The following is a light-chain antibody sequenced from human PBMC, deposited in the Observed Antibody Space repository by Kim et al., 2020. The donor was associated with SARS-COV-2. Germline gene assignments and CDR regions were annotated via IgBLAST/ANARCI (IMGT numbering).Light chain of an antibody. CDR1: TLINYY. Sequence: ALGQTVTISCQGDTLINYYAAWYQQKPGQAPVLLIYVKHNRPSGIPDRFSGSSSGNTASLTITGAQAEDEAVYYCNSRDSSTNQWLFGGGTKLTVL. CDR2: VKH. V-gene: IGLV3-19*01. CDR3: NSRDSSTNQWL. J-gene: IGLJ3*02.